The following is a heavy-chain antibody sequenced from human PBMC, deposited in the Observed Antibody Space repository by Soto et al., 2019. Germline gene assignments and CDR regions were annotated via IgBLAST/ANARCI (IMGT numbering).Heavy chain of an antibody. D-gene: IGHD3-22*01. CDR2: VSDNGGSRGGT. CDR3: ARAKAVVIDGLDI. CDR1: GFMFNNSA. V-gene: IGHV3-23*01. Sequence: LRLSCKASGFMFNNSAMTWVRQAPGQGLQWVASVSDNGGSRGGTYYADSVKGRFTISRDNSKNTLYLQLDSLTDADTAVYYCARAKAVVIDGLDIWRQGTMVTVSS. J-gene: IGHJ3*02.